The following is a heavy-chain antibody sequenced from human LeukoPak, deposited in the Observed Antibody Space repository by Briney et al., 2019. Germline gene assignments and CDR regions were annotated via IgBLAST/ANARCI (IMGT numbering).Heavy chain of an antibody. V-gene: IGHV1-2*02. Sequence: GASVKVSCKASGYTFTGYYMHWVRQAPGQGLEWLGGINPNSGGTNYAQKFQGRVTMTRDTSISTAYMGLSRLRSDDTAVYYCALMYGSRSYYRLPDYWGQGTLVTVSS. D-gene: IGHD3-10*01. J-gene: IGHJ4*02. CDR1: GYTFTGYY. CDR3: ALMYGSRSYYRLPDY. CDR2: INPNSGGT.